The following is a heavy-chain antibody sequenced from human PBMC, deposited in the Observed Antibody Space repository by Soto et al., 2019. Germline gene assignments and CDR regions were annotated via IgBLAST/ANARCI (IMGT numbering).Heavy chain of an antibody. Sequence: GSLRLSCVASGFTFISSFMGWIRQAPGKGLEWVANINQDGGLTYYVDSVEGRFTISRDNTKDSLYLQMNSLRGEDTDIYYCARYYRGSGRYFFDYWGQGTLVTVSS. CDR3: ARYYRGSGRYFFDY. CDR1: GFTFISSF. V-gene: IGHV3-7*03. J-gene: IGHJ4*02. D-gene: IGHD6-19*01. CDR2: INQDGGLT.